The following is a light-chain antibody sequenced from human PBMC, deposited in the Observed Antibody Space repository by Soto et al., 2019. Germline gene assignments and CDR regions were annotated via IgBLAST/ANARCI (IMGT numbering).Light chain of an antibody. J-gene: IGLJ1*01. Sequence: QSALAQPASVSGSPGQRITISCTGASTNVGGYYFVSWYQHHPGTPPKLIIYEVTHRPSGVSHRFSGSKSASTASLTIAGLQVEDEADYFCGSYASTTTRDVFGTGTKVTVL. CDR3: GSYASTTTRDV. CDR1: STNVGGYYF. V-gene: IGLV2-14*01. CDR2: EVT.